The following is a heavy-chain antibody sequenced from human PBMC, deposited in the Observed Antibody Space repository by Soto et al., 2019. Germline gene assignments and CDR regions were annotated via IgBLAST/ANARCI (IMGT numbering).Heavy chain of an antibody. CDR3: ARDSGHSGGRAERYYGMDV. CDR1: GFTFSSYG. CDR2: IWYDGSNK. D-gene: IGHD1-26*01. J-gene: IGHJ6*02. Sequence: QVQLVESGGGVVQPGRSLRLSCAASGFTFSSYGMHWVRQAPGKGLEWVAVIWYDGSNKYYADSVKGRFTISRANSKNTLYLQMNSAGAEDTAVYYCARDSGHSGGRAERYYGMDVWGQGTTVTVSS. V-gene: IGHV3-33*01.